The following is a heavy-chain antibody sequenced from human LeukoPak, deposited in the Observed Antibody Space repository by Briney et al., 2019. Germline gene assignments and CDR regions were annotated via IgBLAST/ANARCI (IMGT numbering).Heavy chain of an antibody. J-gene: IGHJ5*02. CDR2: INHSGST. CDR3: ARHGVATWFDP. V-gene: IGHV4-34*01. CDR1: GGSFSDYS. Sequence: SETLSLTCAVYGGSFSDYSWSWLRQPPGKGLEWIGGINHSGSTNYNPSLKSRVIMSVDTSKNQFSVKLRSVTAADTAVYYCARHGVATWFDPWGQGTLVTVSS. D-gene: IGHD2-15*01.